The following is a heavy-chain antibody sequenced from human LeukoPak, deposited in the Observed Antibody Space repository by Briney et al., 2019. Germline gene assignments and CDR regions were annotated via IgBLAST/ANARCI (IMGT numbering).Heavy chain of an antibody. V-gene: IGHV3-23*01. CDR2: ISGSGGST. Sequence: AVGCLRLSCAASGFTFSSYAMSWVRQAPGKGLEWVSAISGSGGSTYYADSVKGRFTISTDNSKNTLYLQMNSLRAEDTAVYYCAKDDYYDSSGYRPGYYYMDVWGKGTTVTVSS. D-gene: IGHD3-22*01. CDR1: GFTFSSYA. J-gene: IGHJ6*03. CDR3: AKDDYYDSSGYRPGYYYMDV.